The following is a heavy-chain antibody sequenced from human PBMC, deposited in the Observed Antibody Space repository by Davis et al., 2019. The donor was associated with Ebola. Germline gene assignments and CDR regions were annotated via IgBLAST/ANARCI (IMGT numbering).Heavy chain of an antibody. CDR3: AKLGCTSSSCYTGNFYYYYGMDV. J-gene: IGHJ6*02. V-gene: IGHV3-23*01. D-gene: IGHD2-2*02. Sequence: GESLKISCAASGFTFSGSAMHWVRQAPGKGLEWVSTISGSGTYTYYADSVKGRFTISRDNSKDTLYLQMNSLRAEDTAVYYCAKLGCTSSSCYTGNFYYYYGMDVWGQGTTVTVSS. CDR1: GFTFSGSA. CDR2: ISGSGTYT.